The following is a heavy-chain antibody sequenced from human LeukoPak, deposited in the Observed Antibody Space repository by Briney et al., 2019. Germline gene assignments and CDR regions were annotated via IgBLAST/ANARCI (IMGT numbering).Heavy chain of an antibody. V-gene: IGHV4-39*01. CDR2: IYYSGST. D-gene: IGHD2-15*01. CDR3: ARQAVIAAAFDY. CDR1: GGSISSSGYY. Sequence: PSETLSLTCTVSGGSISSSGYYWGWIRQPPGKGLEWIGSIYYSGSTYYNPSLKSRVTISVDTSKNQFSLKLSSVTAADTAVYYCARQAVIAAAFDYWGQGTLVTVSS. J-gene: IGHJ4*02.